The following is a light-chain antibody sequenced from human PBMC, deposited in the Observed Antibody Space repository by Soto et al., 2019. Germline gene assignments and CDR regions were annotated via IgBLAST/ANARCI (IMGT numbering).Light chain of an antibody. CDR3: QQHRSSPPSIT. Sequence: ELVLTQSPGTLSLSTGEIDTLSGSSSQSVISYYLAWYQQKPGQAPRLVIYDASSRATGIPDPFSGSGYGTDFTLTISRLEPEDFAVYYCQQHRSSPPSITGGQGTQREI. V-gene: IGKV3-20*01. CDR2: DAS. CDR1: QSVISYY. J-gene: IGKJ5*01.